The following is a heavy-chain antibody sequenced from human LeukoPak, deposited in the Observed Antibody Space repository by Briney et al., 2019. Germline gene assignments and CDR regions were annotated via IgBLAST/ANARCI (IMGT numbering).Heavy chain of an antibody. D-gene: IGHD3-16*01. CDR1: GFTFSNFG. CDR2: ISAGGGT. V-gene: IGHV3-23*01. Sequence: GGSLRLSCAASGFTFSNFGMSWVRQAPGNGLEWASAISAGGGTYYADTVKGRFTISRDNSKNTLYLQMSSLRAEDTALYYCAKRSSLNYFDSWGQGTLVTVSS. J-gene: IGHJ4*02. CDR3: AKRSSLNYFDS.